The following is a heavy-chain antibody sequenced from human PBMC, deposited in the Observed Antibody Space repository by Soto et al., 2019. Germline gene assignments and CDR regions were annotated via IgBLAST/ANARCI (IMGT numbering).Heavy chain of an antibody. J-gene: IGHJ6*02. V-gene: IGHV4-34*01. CDR3: ARGPRDSSSTSCYAYYYYGMDV. CDR1: GGSFSGYY. CDR2: INHSGST. D-gene: IGHD2-2*01. Sequence: QVQLQQWGAGLLKPSETLSLTCAVYGGSFSGYYWSWIRQPPGKGLEWIGEINHSGSTNYNPSLKSRVTISVDTSKNQFSLKLSSVTAADTAVYYCARGPRDSSSTSCYAYYYYGMDVWGQGTTVTVSS.